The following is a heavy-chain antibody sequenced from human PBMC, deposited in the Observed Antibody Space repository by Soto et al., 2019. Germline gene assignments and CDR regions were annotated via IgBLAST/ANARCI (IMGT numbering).Heavy chain of an antibody. J-gene: IGHJ4*02. CDR1: GYTFTTYG. CDR2: ISPYNGDT. CDR3: ARTPRAQMIVLEAATRFDY. Sequence: QVRLVQSGAEVKRPGASLKVSCKASGYTFTTYGFNWVRQAPGQGLEWMGWISPYNGDTKYAQNFQGRVPLTTETSTSTAYMELRSLTSDDTAVYYCARTPRAQMIVLEAATRFDYWGQGTLVTVSS. D-gene: IGHD2-15*01. V-gene: IGHV1-18*04.